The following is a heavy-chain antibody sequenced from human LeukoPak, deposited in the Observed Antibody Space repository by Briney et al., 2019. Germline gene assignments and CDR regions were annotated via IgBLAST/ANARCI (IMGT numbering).Heavy chain of an antibody. Sequence: QPGRSLRLSCAASGFTFSSYAMHWVRQAPGKGLEWVAVISYDGSNKYYADSVKGRFTISRDNSKNTLYLQMNSLRAEDTAVYYCARGGGWRYSYPHALDYWGQGTLVTVSS. J-gene: IGHJ4*02. D-gene: IGHD5-18*01. CDR3: ARGGGWRYSYPHALDY. CDR1: GFTFSSYA. CDR2: ISYDGSNK. V-gene: IGHV3-30-3*01.